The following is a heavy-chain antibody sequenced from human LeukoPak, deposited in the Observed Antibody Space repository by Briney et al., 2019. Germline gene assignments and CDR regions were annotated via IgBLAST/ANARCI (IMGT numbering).Heavy chain of an antibody. J-gene: IGHJ4*02. V-gene: IGHV4-59*01. CDR3: ARDSAGFDY. Sequence: SETLSLTCTVSGGSISSYYWSWIRQPPGKGLEWIGYIYYSGSTNYNPSLKSRVTISVDTSKNQFSLKLSSVTAADTAVYYCARDSAGFDYWGQGTLVTVSS. CDR2: IYYSGST. CDR1: GGSISSYY.